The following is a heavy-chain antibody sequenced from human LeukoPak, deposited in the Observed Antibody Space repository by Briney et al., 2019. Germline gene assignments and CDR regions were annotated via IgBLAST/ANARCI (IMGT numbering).Heavy chain of an antibody. D-gene: IGHD2/OR15-2a*01. CDR1: GFTVSSNY. CDR3: ARRLYIVRGAFDI. Sequence: GGSLRLSCAASGFTVSSNYIKWVRQAPGKGLEWVSLIYIGGTQYYADSVKGRFTISRDNSKNTVHLQMNNLRAEDTAMYFCARRLYIVRGAFDIWGQGTMVTVSS. J-gene: IGHJ3*02. V-gene: IGHV3-53*01. CDR2: IYIGGTQ.